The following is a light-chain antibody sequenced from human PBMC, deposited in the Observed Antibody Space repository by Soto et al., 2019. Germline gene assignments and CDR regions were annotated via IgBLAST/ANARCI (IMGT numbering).Light chain of an antibody. V-gene: IGKV3-20*01. J-gene: IGKJ1*01. CDR1: QSVSSSY. CDR3: QQYGSSPLT. CDR2: GAS. Sequence: EIVLTQSPRTLSLSTGERATLSCRASQSVSSSYLAWYQQKPGQAPRLLIYGASSRATGIPDRFSGSGSGTDFTLTISILEPEDFVVYYCQQYGSSPLTFGQGTKVDIK.